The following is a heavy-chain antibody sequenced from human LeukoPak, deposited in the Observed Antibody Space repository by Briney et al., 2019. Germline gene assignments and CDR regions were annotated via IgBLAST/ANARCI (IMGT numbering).Heavy chain of an antibody. CDR2: ISGGGGST. CDR3: AKGSGINHYHWIDP. V-gene: IGHV3-23*01. J-gene: IGHJ5*02. CDR1: GFTFSNYA. Sequence: GGSLRLSCAASGFTFSNYAMTWVRQAPGKGLEWVSGISGGGGSTYYADSVKGRFTISRDNSKNTLYLQMDSLRAEDTALYYCAKGSGINHYHWIDPWGQGTLVTVSS. D-gene: IGHD1-14*01.